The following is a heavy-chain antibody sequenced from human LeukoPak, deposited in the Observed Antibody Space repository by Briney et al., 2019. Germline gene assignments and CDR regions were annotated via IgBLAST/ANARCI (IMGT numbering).Heavy chain of an antibody. CDR2: IYSGDST. D-gene: IGHD3-16*01. J-gene: IGHJ3*02. CDR3: ARALGDAFDI. CDR1: GFTVSCNY. Sequence: GGSLRLSCAASGFTVSCNYMSWLRQAPGKGLEWVSVIYSGDSTFYADSVKGRFTISRDNSKNTLYLQMNSLRAEDTAVYYCARALGDAFDIWGQGTMVTVSS. V-gene: IGHV3-53*01.